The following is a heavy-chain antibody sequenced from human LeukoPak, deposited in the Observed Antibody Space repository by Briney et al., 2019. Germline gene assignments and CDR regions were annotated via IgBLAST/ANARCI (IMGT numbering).Heavy chain of an antibody. D-gene: IGHD5-24*01. CDR2: IRYGGSNK. Sequence: GGSLRLSCAASGFTFSSYGMHWVRQAPGKGLEWVAFIRYGGSNKYYADSVKGRFTISRDNSKNTLYLQMNSLRAEDTAVYYCARGRWDGYNLLDAFDIWGQGTVVTVSS. CDR1: GFTFSSYG. CDR3: ARGRWDGYNLLDAFDI. J-gene: IGHJ3*02. V-gene: IGHV3-30*02.